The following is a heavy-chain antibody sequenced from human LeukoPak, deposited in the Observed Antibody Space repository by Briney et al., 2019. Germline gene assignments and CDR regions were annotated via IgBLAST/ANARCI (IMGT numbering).Heavy chain of an antibody. Sequence: GGSLRLSCAASGFTFSNYWMSWVRQAPGKGLEWVANMNRDGSEKNYVDSMKGRFTISRDNAKTSLYLQMNSLRVEDTAVYYCARDGGMLRFGGQDVWGQGTTVTVS. CDR1: GFTFSNYW. V-gene: IGHV3-7*01. CDR3: ARDGGMLRFGGQDV. D-gene: IGHD3-16*01. CDR2: MNRDGSEK. J-gene: IGHJ6*02.